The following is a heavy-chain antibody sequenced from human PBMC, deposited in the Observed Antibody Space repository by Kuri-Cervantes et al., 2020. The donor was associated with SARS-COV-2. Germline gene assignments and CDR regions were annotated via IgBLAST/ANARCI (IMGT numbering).Heavy chain of an antibody. CDR1: GFIFSDYG. Sequence: GGSLRLSCAASGFIFSDYGINWVRQAPGKGLEWVAIITCSSSNTNFADSVKGRFTISRDNSKNVVYLQMNSLRSEDTAEYYCARDPWYADISGWKRPFDYWGQGTLVTVSS. V-gene: IGHV3-30*14. CDR3: ARDPWYADISGWKRPFDY. CDR2: ITCSSSNT. J-gene: IGHJ4*02. D-gene: IGHD6-19*01.